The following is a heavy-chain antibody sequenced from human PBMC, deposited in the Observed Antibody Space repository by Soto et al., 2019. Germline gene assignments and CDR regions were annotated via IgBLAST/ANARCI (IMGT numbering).Heavy chain of an antibody. CDR3: AANEAFYGDYILHY. CDR2: IYHSGST. Sequence: QVQLQESGPGLVKPSGTLSLTCAVSGGSISSSNWWSWVRQPPGKGLEWIGEIYHSGSTNYHPSLKGRVTISVDKSNNQISPKLSSVTAADTAVYYDAANEAFYGDYILHYGRQGTLVTVSS. D-gene: IGHD4-17*01. CDR1: GGSISSSNW. J-gene: IGHJ4*02. V-gene: IGHV4-4*02.